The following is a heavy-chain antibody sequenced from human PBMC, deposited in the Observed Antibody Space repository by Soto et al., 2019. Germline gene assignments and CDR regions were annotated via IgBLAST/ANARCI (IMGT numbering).Heavy chain of an antibody. CDR3: AKEDDDRSYDY. V-gene: IGHV3-23*01. CDR1: GFTFSSYA. CDR2: ISGSGVST. Sequence: PGGSLRLSCAASGFTFSSYAMSWVRQAPGKGLEWVSGISGSGVSTYYADSVKGRFTISRDNSKNTLFLQMNGLRAEDTALYYCAKEDDDRSYDYWGQGTLVTVSS. D-gene: IGHD3-16*01. J-gene: IGHJ4*02.